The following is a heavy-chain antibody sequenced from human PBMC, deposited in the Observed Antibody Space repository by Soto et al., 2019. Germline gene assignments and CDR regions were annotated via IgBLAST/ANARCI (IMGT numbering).Heavy chain of an antibody. Sequence: ASVKVSCKASGYTFTSYGISWVRQAPGQGLEWMGWISAYNGNTNYAQKLQGRVTMTTDTSTSTAYMELRSLRSDDTAVYHCARDTAMVRGYDIFSRFDPWGQGTLVTVSS. CDR2: ISAYNGNT. D-gene: IGHD5-18*01. CDR3: ARDTAMVRGYDIFSRFDP. V-gene: IGHV1-18*01. J-gene: IGHJ5*02. CDR1: GYTFTSYG.